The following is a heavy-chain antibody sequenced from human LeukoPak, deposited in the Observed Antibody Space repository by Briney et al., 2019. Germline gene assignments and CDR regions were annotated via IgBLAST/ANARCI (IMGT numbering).Heavy chain of an antibody. J-gene: IGHJ5*02. D-gene: IGHD3-16*01. CDR1: GGSFSGYY. CDR3: ARRTGYSYRWFDP. Sequence: SDTLSLTCALYGGSFSGYYWSSIRQPPGKGLQWIGEIHHRGRTNYNPSLKTRVTISVDTSKNQSSLKLSSVTAADTAVYYCARRTGYSYRWFDPWGQGTLVTVSS. V-gene: IGHV4-34*01. CDR2: IHHRGRT.